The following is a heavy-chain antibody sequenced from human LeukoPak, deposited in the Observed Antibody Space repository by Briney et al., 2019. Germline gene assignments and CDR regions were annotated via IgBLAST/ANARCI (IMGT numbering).Heavy chain of an antibody. CDR2: ISHTGSTM. J-gene: IGHJ4*02. V-gene: IGHV3-48*04. CDR1: GFSFSSYS. CDR3: ASSSPFDY. Sequence: GGSLRLSCAASGFSFSSYSMNWVRQAPGEGLEWVSYISHTGSTMSYADSVKGRFTISRDNARNSLYLQMNSLRAEDTAVYYCASSSPFDYWGQGTLVTVSS.